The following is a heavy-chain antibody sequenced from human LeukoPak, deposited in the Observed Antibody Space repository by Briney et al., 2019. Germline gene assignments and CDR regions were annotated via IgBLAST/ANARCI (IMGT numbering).Heavy chain of an antibody. V-gene: IGHV4-34*01. CDR3: ARERLWFGELLYEEMDV. D-gene: IGHD3-10*01. CDR2: INHSGST. J-gene: IGHJ6*04. CDR1: GGSFSGYY. Sequence: PSGTLSLTCAVYGGSFSGYYWSWIRQPPGKGLEWIGEINHSGSTNYNPSLKSRVTISVDTSKNQFSLKLSSVTAADTAVYYCARERLWFGELLYEEMDVWGKGTTVTVSS.